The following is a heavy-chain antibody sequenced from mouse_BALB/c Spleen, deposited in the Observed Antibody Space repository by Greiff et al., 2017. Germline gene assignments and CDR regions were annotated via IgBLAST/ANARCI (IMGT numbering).Heavy chain of an antibody. V-gene: IGHV1-18*01. CDR2: INPNNGGT. D-gene: IGHD5-1*01. CDR1: GYTFTDYN. Sequence: EVQLQQSGPELVKPGASVKIPCKASGYTFTDYNMDWVKQSHGKSLEWIGDINPNNGGTIYNQKFKGKATLTVDKSSSTAYMELRSLTSEDTAVYYCARSPSTLVYFDDWGQGTTLTVSS. J-gene: IGHJ2*01. CDR3: ARSPSTLVYFDD.